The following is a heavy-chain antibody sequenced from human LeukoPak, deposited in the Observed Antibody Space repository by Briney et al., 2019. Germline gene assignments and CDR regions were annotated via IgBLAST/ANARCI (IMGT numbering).Heavy chain of an antibody. D-gene: IGHD5-18*01. CDR2: INWNGGSP. CDR1: GFTFDDYG. J-gene: IGHJ4*02. Sequence: GGSLRLSCAASGFTFDDYGMIWVRQAPGKGLEWVSGINWNGGSPSYAGSVKGRFTISRDNAKSSLYLQMNSLRAEDTAVYYCARHLSGVTGYTYGRGIDYWGQGTLVTVSS. V-gene: IGHV3-20*04. CDR3: ARHLSGVTGYTYGRGIDY.